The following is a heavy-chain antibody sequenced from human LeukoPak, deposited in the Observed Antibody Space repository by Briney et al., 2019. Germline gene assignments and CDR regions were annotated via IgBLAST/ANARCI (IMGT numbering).Heavy chain of an antibody. Sequence: PSETLSLTCTVSGGSISSYYWSWIRQPPGKGLEWIGYIYYSGSTNYNPSLKSRVTISVDTSKNQFSLKLSSVTAADTAVYYCARDPGYCSSTSCYTLHDAFDIWGQGTMVTVSS. CDR3: ARDPGYCSSTSCYTLHDAFDI. J-gene: IGHJ3*02. V-gene: IGHV4-59*01. CDR1: GGSISSYY. D-gene: IGHD2-2*02. CDR2: IYYSGST.